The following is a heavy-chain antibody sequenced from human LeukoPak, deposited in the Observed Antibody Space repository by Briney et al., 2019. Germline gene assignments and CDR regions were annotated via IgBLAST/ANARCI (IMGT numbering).Heavy chain of an antibody. Sequence: GGSLRLSCAASGFTFSSYSMNWVRQAPGKGLEWVSSISSSSSYIYYADSVKGRFTISRDNAKNSLYLQMNSLRAEDTALYYCARETGYGDYFDYWGQGTLVTVSS. CDR2: ISSSSSYI. J-gene: IGHJ4*02. D-gene: IGHD4-17*01. CDR1: GFTFSSYS. CDR3: ARETGYGDYFDY. V-gene: IGHV3-21*04.